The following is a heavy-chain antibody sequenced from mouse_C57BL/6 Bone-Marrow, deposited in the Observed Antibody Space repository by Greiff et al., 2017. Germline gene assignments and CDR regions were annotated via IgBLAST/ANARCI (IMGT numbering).Heavy chain of an antibody. J-gene: IGHJ1*03. CDR1: GFTFNTYA. CDR2: IRSKSSNYAT. Sequence: EVKLVESGGGLVQPKGSLKLSCAASGFTFNTYAMHWVRQAPGKGLEWVARIRSKSSNYATYYADSVKDRFTISRDDSQSMLYLQMNNLKTEDTAMYCCVRDPYYGSPYWYIDVWGTGTTVTVSS. D-gene: IGHD1-1*01. CDR3: VRDPYYGSPYWYIDV. V-gene: IGHV10-3*01.